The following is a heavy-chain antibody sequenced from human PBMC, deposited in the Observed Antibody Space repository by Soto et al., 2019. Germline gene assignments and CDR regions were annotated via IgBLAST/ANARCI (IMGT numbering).Heavy chain of an antibody. CDR3: ANTWRGLGTYYQVDY. D-gene: IGHD3-10*01. CDR1: GFTFSNYA. Sequence: EVQLLESGGGLVQPGGSLRLSCAASGFTFSNYAMSWVRQAPGKGLEWVSGISGNGANTFYADSVKGRLTISRDNSKIPLYLQLNSLRADDTAVYYCANTWRGLGTYYQVDYWDQGTLVTVSS. CDR2: ISGNGANT. J-gene: IGHJ4*02. V-gene: IGHV3-23*01.